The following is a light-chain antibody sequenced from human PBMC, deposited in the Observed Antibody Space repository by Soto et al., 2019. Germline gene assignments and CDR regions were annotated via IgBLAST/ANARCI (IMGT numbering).Light chain of an antibody. CDR2: DAS. J-gene: IGKJ1*01. CDR1: QSISSW. CDR3: QQYNSDPGT. V-gene: IGKV1-5*01. Sequence: DIQMTQSPSTLSASVGDRVTITCRASQSISSWLAWYQQKPGKAPKPMIYDASSLESGVPSRFSGSGSGKEFTLTISSLQPDDFTTYYCQQYNSDPGTFGQGTKVEIK.